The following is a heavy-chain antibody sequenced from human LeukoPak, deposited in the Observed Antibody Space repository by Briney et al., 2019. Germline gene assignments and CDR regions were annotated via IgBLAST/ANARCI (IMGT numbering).Heavy chain of an antibody. CDR2: VAKDGGHK. D-gene: IGHD4-11*01. Sequence: GGSLRLSCVASGFTFSAYGIQWVREAPGRGLEWVAVVAKDGGHKVYSDSLKGRFSISRDNSKNTAFLQMDSLRAEDAAVYFCAREHSHSNWFFDLWGPGTPVTVSS. CDR1: GFTFSAYG. J-gene: IGHJ2*01. CDR3: AREHSHSNWFFDL. V-gene: IGHV3-30*03.